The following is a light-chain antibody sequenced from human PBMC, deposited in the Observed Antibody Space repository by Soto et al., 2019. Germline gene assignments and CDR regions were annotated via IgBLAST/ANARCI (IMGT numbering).Light chain of an antibody. CDR3: QQYGSSLST. Sequence: EIVLTQSPGTLSLSPGERATLSCRASQSVSGSYLAWYQQKPGQAPRLLIYGASSRATGIPDRFSGSGSGTDFTLTISRLEPEDFAVYYCQQYGSSLSTFGGGTKVEIK. CDR1: QSVSGSY. V-gene: IGKV3-20*01. J-gene: IGKJ4*01. CDR2: GAS.